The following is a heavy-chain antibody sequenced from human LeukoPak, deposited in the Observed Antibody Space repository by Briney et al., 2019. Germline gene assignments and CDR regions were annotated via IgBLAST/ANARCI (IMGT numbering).Heavy chain of an antibody. CDR3: AKDQNDAFDI. V-gene: IGHV3-30*18. J-gene: IGHJ3*02. Sequence: GRSLRLSCAASGFTFSSYGMHRVRQAPGKGLEWVAVISYDGSNKYYADSVKGRFTISRDNSKNTLYLQMNSLRAEDTAVYYCAKDQNDAFDIWGQGTMVTVSS. CDR2: ISYDGSNK. CDR1: GFTFSSYG.